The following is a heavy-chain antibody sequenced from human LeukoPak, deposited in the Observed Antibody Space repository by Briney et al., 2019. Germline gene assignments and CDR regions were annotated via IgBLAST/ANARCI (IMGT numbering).Heavy chain of an antibody. Sequence: GGSLRLSCAASGFTFSSYGMSWVRQAPGKGLEWVSAISGSGGSTYYADSVKGRFTISRDNAKNSLYLQMNGLRADDTAVYYCGYGDYSIDSWGQGTLVTVSS. D-gene: IGHD4-17*01. V-gene: IGHV3-23*01. CDR1: GFTFSSYG. CDR3: GYGDYSIDS. J-gene: IGHJ4*02. CDR2: ISGSGGST.